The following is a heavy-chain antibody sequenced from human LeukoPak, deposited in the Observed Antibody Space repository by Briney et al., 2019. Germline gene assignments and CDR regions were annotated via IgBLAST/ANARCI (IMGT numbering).Heavy chain of an antibody. J-gene: IGHJ4*02. Sequence: PGGSLRLSCAASGFTFTSYSMNWVRQAPGKGLEWVSTISGGGGSTYYADSVKGRFTISRDNSKNTLYLQMNSLRAEDTAVYYCARDLSGDYEPDYWGQGTLVTVSS. CDR2: ISGGGGST. V-gene: IGHV3-23*01. CDR3: ARDLSGDYEPDY. CDR1: GFTFTSYS. D-gene: IGHD4-17*01.